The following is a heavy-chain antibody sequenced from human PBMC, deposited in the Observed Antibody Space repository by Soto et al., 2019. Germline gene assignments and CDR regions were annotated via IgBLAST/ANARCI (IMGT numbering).Heavy chain of an antibody. J-gene: IGHJ6*03. Sequence: PPQTLSLTCAISGDSVSSSSAAWNWIRQSPSRGLEWLGRTYYRSKWYNDYAVSVKSRITINPDTSKNQFSLQLNSVTPEDTAVYYCARGSWDDVSGRYYIDFCDKGTTVTGSS. D-gene: IGHD1-1*01. CDR3: ARGSWDDVSGRYYIDF. CDR1: GDSVSSSSAA. V-gene: IGHV6-1*01. CDR2: TYYRSKWYN.